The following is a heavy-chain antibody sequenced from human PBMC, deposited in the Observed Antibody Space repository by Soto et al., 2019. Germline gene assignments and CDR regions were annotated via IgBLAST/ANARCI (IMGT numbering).Heavy chain of an antibody. V-gene: IGHV4-39*07. D-gene: IGHD3-10*01. Sequence: SETLSLTCTVSGGSISSSSYYWGWIRQPPGKGLEWIGSIYYSGSTYYNPSLKSRVTISVDTSKNQFSLKLSSVTAADTAVYYCARDCRGLVHYFDYWGQGTLVTVSS. J-gene: IGHJ4*02. CDR2: IYYSGST. CDR1: GGSISSSSYY. CDR3: ARDCRGLVHYFDY.